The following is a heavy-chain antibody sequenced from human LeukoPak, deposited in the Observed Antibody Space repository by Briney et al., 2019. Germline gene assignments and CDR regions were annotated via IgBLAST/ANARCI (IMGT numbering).Heavy chain of an antibody. CDR2: ISYDGSNK. CDR1: GFTFSSYG. V-gene: IGHV3-30*18. D-gene: IGHD2-15*01. J-gene: IGHJ4*02. CDR3: AKDRRYCSVGSGHYFDY. Sequence: PGGSLRLSCAASGFTFSSYGMHWVRQAPGKGLEWVAVISYDGSNKYYADSVKGRFTISRDNSKTTLYLQMNSLRAEDTAVYYCAKDRRYCSVGSGHYFDYWGQGTLVTVSS.